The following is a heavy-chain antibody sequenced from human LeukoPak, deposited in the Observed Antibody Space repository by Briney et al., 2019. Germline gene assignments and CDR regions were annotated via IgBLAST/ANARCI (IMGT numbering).Heavy chain of an antibody. CDR2: IYYSGST. J-gene: IGHJ4*02. Sequence: SQTLSLTCTVSGGSISSGGYYWSWIRQHPGKGLEWIGYIYYSGSTNYNPSLKSRVTISADTSKNQFSLKLSSVTAADTAVYYCARMTTRPSYYFDYWGQGTLVTVSS. V-gene: IGHV4-31*03. CDR3: ARMTTRPSYYFDY. CDR1: GGSISSGGYY. D-gene: IGHD4-17*01.